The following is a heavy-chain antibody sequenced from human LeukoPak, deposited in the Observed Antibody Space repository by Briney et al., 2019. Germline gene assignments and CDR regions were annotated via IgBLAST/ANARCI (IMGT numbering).Heavy chain of an antibody. Sequence: WASVKVSCKASGYTFTGYYMHWVRQAPGQGLEWMGWINPNSGGTNYAQKFQGRVTMTRDTSISTAYMELSRLRSDDTAVYYCARVGYDSSGYYNYWGQGTLVTVSS. D-gene: IGHD3-22*01. CDR2: INPNSGGT. J-gene: IGHJ4*02. CDR1: GYTFTGYY. V-gene: IGHV1-2*02. CDR3: ARVGYDSSGYYNY.